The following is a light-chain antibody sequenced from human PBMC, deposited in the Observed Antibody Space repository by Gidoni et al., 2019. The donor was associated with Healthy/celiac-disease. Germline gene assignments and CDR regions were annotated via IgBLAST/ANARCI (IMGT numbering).Light chain of an antibody. CDR2: WAS. Sequence: DIVMTQSPDSLAASLGERATINCKSSQSVLYSSNNKTYLAWYQQKPGQPPKLLIYWASTRESGVPDRFSGSGSGTDFTLTISSLQAEDVAVYYCQQYYSTPPVTFGQGTKVEIK. J-gene: IGKJ1*01. CDR1: QSVLYSSNNKTY. CDR3: QQYYSTPPVT. V-gene: IGKV4-1*01.